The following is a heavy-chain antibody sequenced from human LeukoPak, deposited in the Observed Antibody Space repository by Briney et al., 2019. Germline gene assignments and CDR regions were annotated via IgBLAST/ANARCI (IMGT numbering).Heavy chain of an antibody. V-gene: IGHV4-39*07. CDR1: GGSISSSSYY. CDR2: IYYSGST. Sequence: SETLSLTCTVSGGSISSSSYYWGWIRQPPGKGLEWIGSIYYSGSTHYNPSLKNRVTISVDTSKNQFSLKLSSVTAADTAVYYCARVTAARPFDYWGQGTLVTVSS. D-gene: IGHD6-6*01. J-gene: IGHJ4*02. CDR3: ARVTAARPFDY.